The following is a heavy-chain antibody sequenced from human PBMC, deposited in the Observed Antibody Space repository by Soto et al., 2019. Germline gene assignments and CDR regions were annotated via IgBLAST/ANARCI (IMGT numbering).Heavy chain of an antibody. CDR1: GYTFTNYY. D-gene: IGHD2-8*01. V-gene: IGHV1-46*01. CDR2: INPSGGST. Sequence: ASVKVSCKASGYTFTNYYMHWVRQAPGQGLEWMGIINPSGGSTSYAQKFQGRVTMTRDTSTSTVYMELSSLRSEDTAVYYCAVGLGYCTNGVCPPGGGYWGQGTLVTVSS. CDR3: AVGLGYCTNGVCPPGGGY. J-gene: IGHJ4*02.